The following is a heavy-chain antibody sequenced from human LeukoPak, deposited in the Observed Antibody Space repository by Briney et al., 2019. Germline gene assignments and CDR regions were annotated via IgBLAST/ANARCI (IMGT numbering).Heavy chain of an antibody. Sequence: PGGSLRLSCSASGFTFGDYAMSWVRQAPGKGLEWVGFIRSKAYGGTTEYAASVKGRFTISRDDSKSIAYLQMNSLKTEDTAVYYCTRAAYYYDSSGYYPTHFDYWGQGTLVTVSS. J-gene: IGHJ4*02. V-gene: IGHV3-49*04. CDR2: IRSKAYGGTT. CDR1: GFTFGDYA. CDR3: TRAAYYYDSSGYYPTHFDY. D-gene: IGHD3-22*01.